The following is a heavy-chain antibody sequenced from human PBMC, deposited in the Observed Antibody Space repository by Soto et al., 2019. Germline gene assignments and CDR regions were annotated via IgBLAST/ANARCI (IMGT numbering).Heavy chain of an antibody. V-gene: IGHV1-18*01. CDR2: ISAYNGNT. Sequence: ASLKVSCKASGYTFSSYGISWVRQAPGQGLEWMGWISAYNGNTNYAQKLQGRVTMTTDTSTSTAYMELRSLRSDDTAVYYCARVLTAAGFDYWRQGTLVTVSS. J-gene: IGHJ4*02. D-gene: IGHD6-13*01. CDR3: ARVLTAAGFDY. CDR1: GYTFSSYG.